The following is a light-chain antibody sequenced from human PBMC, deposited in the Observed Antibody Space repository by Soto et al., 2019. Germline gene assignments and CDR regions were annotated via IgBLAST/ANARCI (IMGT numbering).Light chain of an antibody. J-gene: IGKJ2*01. Sequence: EIVMTQSPATLSVSPGERATLSCRASQSVSRNLAWYQKKPGQAPRLLIYAASTRATGIPARFSGSGSGTEFTLTISSLQSEDFAVYYCQQYNTWPYTFGQGTKLEIK. CDR1: QSVSRN. CDR3: QQYNTWPYT. V-gene: IGKV3-15*01. CDR2: AAS.